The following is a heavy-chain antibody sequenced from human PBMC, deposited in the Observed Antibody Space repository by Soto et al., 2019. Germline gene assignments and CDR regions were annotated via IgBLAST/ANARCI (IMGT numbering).Heavy chain of an antibody. CDR2: INPSGGST. CDR3: ARDGVVGSYGYYFDY. Sequence: ASVKVSCKASGYTFTSYYMHWGRQAPGQGLEWMGIINPSGGSTSYAQKFQGRVTMTRDTSTSTVYMELSSLRSEDTAVYYCARDGVVGSYGYYFDYWGQGTLVTVSS. V-gene: IGHV1-46*01. D-gene: IGHD1-26*01. J-gene: IGHJ4*02. CDR1: GYTFTSYY.